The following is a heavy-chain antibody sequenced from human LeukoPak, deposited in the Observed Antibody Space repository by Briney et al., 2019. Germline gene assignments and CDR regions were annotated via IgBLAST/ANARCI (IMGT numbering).Heavy chain of an antibody. Sequence: GGSLRLSCSASGFTFSSCAMHWVRQAPGKGLDWVASISSSSRDTYYADSVKGRFTISRDNAKKSLYLQMSSLRAEDTAVYYCARERVDFGDWSRYYHYGMDVWGQGTTVTVTS. J-gene: IGHJ6*02. D-gene: IGHD4-17*01. CDR1: GFTFSSCA. CDR2: ISSSSRDT. CDR3: ARERVDFGDWSRYYHYGMDV. V-gene: IGHV3-21*01.